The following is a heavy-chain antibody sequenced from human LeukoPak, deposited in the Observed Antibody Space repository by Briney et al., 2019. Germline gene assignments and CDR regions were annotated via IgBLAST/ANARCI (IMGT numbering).Heavy chain of an antibody. CDR2: IGNSGGST. J-gene: IGHJ5*02. CDR1: GFTFSSYA. Sequence: PGRSLRLSCAASGFTFSSYAMSWVRQAPGKGLEWVSGIGNSGGSTYYADSVKGRFTMSRDNSKNTLYLQMNSLRAEDTAVYYCAKGIRYGFDPWGQGTLVTVSS. V-gene: IGHV3-23*01. CDR3: AKGIRYGFDP. D-gene: IGHD1-1*01.